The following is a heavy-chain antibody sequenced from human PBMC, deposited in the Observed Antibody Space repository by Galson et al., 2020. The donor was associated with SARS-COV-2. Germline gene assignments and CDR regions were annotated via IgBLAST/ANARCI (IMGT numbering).Heavy chain of an antibody. CDR2: IYWDDDK. V-gene: IGHV2-5*02. D-gene: IGHD6-19*01. CDR3: AHRRSGWYVGWFDP. CDR1: GFSLSTSGVG. J-gene: IGHJ5*02. Sequence: KMSGPTLVKPTQTLTLTCTFSGFSLSTSGVGVGWIRQPPGKALEWLALIYWDDDKRYSPSLKSRLTITKDTSKNQVVLTMTNMDPVDTVTYYCAHRRSGWYVGWFDPWGQGTLVTVSS.